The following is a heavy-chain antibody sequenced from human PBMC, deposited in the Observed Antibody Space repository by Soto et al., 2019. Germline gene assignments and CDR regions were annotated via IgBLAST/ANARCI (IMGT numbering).Heavy chain of an antibody. CDR1: RYTFTAYY. CDR2: INPNSGGT. J-gene: IGHJ4*02. V-gene: IGHV1-2*02. Sequence: GPSVKVSFKASRYTFTAYYLHWLRQAPGHGLEWMGCINPNSGGTNYAQNFQGRVTMTRDRSISTAYLDLSRLRSDDTAVYYCARDTERDSSGYYSEGSDYWGQGTLVTVSS. CDR3: ARDTERDSSGYYSEGSDY. D-gene: IGHD3-22*01.